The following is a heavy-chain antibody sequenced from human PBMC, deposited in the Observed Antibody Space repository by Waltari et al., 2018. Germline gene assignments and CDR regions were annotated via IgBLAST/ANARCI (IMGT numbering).Heavy chain of an antibody. J-gene: IGHJ6*02. V-gene: IGHV1-18*04. D-gene: IGHD6-6*01. CDR3: ARVVSSSSPSFYYYGLDV. Sequence: QVQLVQSGAEVKSPGASVKVSCKASGYIFTHYHVTWVRQAPGQGLEWMGWISANNGNTEYAQNFQGRVTMTTDTSTNTAYMELRSLRSDDTAVFYCARVVSSSSPSFYYYGLDVWGQGTTVTVSS. CDR2: ISANNGNT. CDR1: GYIFTHYH.